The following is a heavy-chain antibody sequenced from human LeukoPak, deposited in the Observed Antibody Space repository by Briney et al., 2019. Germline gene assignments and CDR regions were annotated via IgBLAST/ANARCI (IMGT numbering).Heavy chain of an antibody. V-gene: IGHV4-39*02. Sequence: TPSETLSLTCTVSGGSISSYYWGWIRQPPGKGLEWIGSIYYGGSTYYNPSLKSRVTISVDTSKNQFSLKLSSVTAADTAVYYCAREYYYASGSYLYWGQGTLVTVSS. CDR1: GGSISSYY. CDR2: IYYGGST. J-gene: IGHJ4*02. CDR3: AREYYYASGSYLY. D-gene: IGHD3-10*01.